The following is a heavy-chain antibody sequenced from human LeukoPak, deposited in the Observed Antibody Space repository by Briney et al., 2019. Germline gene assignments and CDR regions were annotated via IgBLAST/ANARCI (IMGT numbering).Heavy chain of an antibody. D-gene: IGHD6-19*01. Sequence: ASGKVSCKASGYTFSSYGISWGRQVPGQGLECMGWIIAYNGNTNYVQKLQGRVTMTTDTSTRTAYMDLRRLRSDETAVYYCARDSQQWLVSPLSYYYGMDVWGQGTTVTVSS. CDR3: ARDSQQWLVSPLSYYYGMDV. J-gene: IGHJ6*02. CDR1: GYTFSSYG. V-gene: IGHV1-18*01. CDR2: IIAYNGNT.